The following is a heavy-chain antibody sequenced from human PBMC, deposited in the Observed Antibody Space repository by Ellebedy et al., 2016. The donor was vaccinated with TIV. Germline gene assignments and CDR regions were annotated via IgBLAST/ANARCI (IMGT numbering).Heavy chain of an antibody. D-gene: IGHD2-2*01. CDR3: ARHASTYYYMDV. J-gene: IGHJ6*03. V-gene: IGHV4-39*01. CDR2: IYYSGST. CDR1: GGSISSSSYY. Sequence: SETLSLTXTVPGGSISSSSYYWGWIRQPPGKGLEWIGSIYYSGSTYYNPSLKSRVTISVDTSKNQFSLKLSSVTAADTAVYYCARHASTYYYMDVWGKGTTVTVSS.